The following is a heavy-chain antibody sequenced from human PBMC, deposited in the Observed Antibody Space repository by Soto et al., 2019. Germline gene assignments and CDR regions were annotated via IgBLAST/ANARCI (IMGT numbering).Heavy chain of an antibody. Sequence: PSETLSLTCSVSGDSMSSYDWSWFRQPPGKGLEWVGYIYYTGSTNYNPSLKSRVTVSVDTSKNQFSLILSSVTAADTAVYYCARITRSPNSGYFDYWGQGALLTVSS. D-gene: IGHD7-27*01. CDR2: IYYTGST. CDR1: GDSMSSYD. V-gene: IGHV4-59*01. CDR3: ARITRSPNSGYFDY. J-gene: IGHJ4*02.